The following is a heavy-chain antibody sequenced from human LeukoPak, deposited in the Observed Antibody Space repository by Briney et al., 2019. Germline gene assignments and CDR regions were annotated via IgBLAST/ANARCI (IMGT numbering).Heavy chain of an antibody. D-gene: IGHD3-22*01. CDR1: GYTFTGYY. CDR2: INPNSGGT. Sequence: GASVKVSCKASGYTFTGYYMHWVRQAPGQGLEWMGWINPNSGGTNYAQKFQGRVTMTRDTSISTAYMELSRLRSDDTAVYYCARVPVITMIVAVMGYYFDYWGQGTLVNVSS. J-gene: IGHJ4*02. V-gene: IGHV1-2*02. CDR3: ARVPVITMIVAVMGYYFDY.